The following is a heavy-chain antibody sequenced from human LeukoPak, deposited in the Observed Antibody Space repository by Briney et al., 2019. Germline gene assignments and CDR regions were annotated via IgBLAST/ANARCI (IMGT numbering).Heavy chain of an antibody. CDR2: ISGSGGST. J-gene: IGHJ6*03. Sequence: GGSLRLSCAASGFTFSSYAMSWVRQAPGKGLEWVSAISGSGGSTYYADSVKGRFTISRDNSKNTLYLQMNSLRAEDTAVYYCAKDGEYYDFWSGYYKFYYYYYMDVWGKGTTVTVSS. V-gene: IGHV3-23*01. CDR3: AKDGEYYDFWSGYYKFYYYYYMDV. D-gene: IGHD3-3*01. CDR1: GFTFSSYA.